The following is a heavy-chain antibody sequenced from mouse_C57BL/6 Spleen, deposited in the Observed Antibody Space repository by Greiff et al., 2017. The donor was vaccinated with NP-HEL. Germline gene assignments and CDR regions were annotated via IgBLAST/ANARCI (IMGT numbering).Heavy chain of an antibody. V-gene: IGHV1-15*01. CDR3: TRPDYYGRGFDY. CDR2: IDPETGGT. D-gene: IGHD1-1*01. CDR1: GYTFTDYE. Sequence: VKLQESGAELVRPGASVTLSCKASGYTFTDYEMHWVKQTPVHGLEWIGAIDPETGGTAYNQKFKGKAILTADKSSSTAYMELRSLTSEDSAVYYCTRPDYYGRGFDYWGQGTTLTVSS. J-gene: IGHJ2*01.